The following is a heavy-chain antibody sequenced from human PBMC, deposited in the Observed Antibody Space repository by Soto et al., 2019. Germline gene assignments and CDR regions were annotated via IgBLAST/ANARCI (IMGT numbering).Heavy chain of an antibody. D-gene: IGHD3-10*01. J-gene: IGHJ4*02. CDR2: IIPILGIA. Sequence: QVQLVQSGAEVKKPGSSVKVSCKASGGTFSSYTISWVRQAPGQGLEWMGRIIPILGIANYAQKFQGRVTITADKSTSTAYRELSSLRSEDTAVYYCARVGFGELAPESYYFDYWGQGTLVTVSS. CDR3: ARVGFGELAPESYYFDY. CDR1: GGTFSSYT. V-gene: IGHV1-69*02.